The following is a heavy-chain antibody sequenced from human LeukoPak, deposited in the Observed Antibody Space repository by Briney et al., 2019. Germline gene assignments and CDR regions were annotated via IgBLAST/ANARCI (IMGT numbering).Heavy chain of an antibody. D-gene: IGHD6-19*01. CDR2: ISGSGGST. Sequence: PGGSLRLSCAASGFTFSSYAMSWVRQAPGKGLEWVSAISGSGGSTYHADSVKGRFTISRDNSKNTLYLQMNSLRAADTAVYYCAKDSAVAGTGVYFDYWGQGTLVTVSS. V-gene: IGHV3-23*01. CDR3: AKDSAVAGTGVYFDY. CDR1: GFTFSSYA. J-gene: IGHJ4*02.